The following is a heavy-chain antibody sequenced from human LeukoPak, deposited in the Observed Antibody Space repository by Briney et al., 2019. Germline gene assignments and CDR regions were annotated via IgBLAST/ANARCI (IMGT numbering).Heavy chain of an antibody. CDR1: GFTLNTCT. Sequence: GGSLRLSCSASGFTLNTCTMHCVRQAPGKGLEYVSAITGNGGGTYYADSVRGRFTVSRDNSKNTLYLQMSSLRVEDTALYYCKISPASPIDHWGQGTLVTVSS. V-gene: IGHV3-64D*09. J-gene: IGHJ4*02. CDR3: KISPASPIDH. D-gene: IGHD3/OR15-3a*01. CDR2: ITGNGGGT.